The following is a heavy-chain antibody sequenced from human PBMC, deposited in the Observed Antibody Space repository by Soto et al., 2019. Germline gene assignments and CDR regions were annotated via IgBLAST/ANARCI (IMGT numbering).Heavy chain of an antibody. CDR1: GFTFDDCG. J-gene: IGHJ4*02. D-gene: IGHD3-10*01. Sequence: PGGSLRLSCAASGFTFDDCGLTWVRQAPGKGLEWVSGINWSGGTTDYADSVKGRFTISRDNAKNSLYLQMNSLRAEDTALYYCAKGLYLHGSWGGPFDYWGQGTLVTVSS. V-gene: IGHV3-20*04. CDR2: INWSGGTT. CDR3: AKGLYLHGSWGGPFDY.